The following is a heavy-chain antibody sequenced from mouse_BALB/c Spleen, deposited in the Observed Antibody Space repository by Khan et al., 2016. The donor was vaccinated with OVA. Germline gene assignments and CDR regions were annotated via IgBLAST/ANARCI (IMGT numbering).Heavy chain of an antibody. J-gene: IGHJ2*01. CDR1: GYTLTSYW. D-gene: IGHD2-1*01. Sequence: QVQLQQPGAELVNPGASVNLSCKASGYTLTSYWMHWVKQRPGQGLEWIGEINPSNGRTNYNEKFKSMATLTVDKSSSTAYMQLSSPTSEDSAVYYCARLLINFDYWGQGTTLTVSS. V-gene: IGHV1S81*02. CDR2: INPSNGRT. CDR3: ARLLINFDY.